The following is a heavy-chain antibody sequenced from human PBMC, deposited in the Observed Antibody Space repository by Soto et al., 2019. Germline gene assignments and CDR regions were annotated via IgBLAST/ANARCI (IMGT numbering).Heavy chain of an antibody. V-gene: IGHV4-39*01. CDR1: GGSISSSSYS. CDR2: IYYSGST. CDR3: ATEGYFDWSYPADY. J-gene: IGHJ4*02. Sequence: PSETLSLTCNVSGGSISSSSYSWGWIRQPPGKGLEWIGSIYYSGSTYYNPSLKSRVTISVDTSKNQFSLKLSSVTAADTAVYYCATEGYFDWSYPADYWGQGTLVTVSS. D-gene: IGHD3-9*01.